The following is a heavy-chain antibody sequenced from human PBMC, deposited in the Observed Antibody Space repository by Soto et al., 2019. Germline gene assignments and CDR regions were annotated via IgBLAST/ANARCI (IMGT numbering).Heavy chain of an antibody. D-gene: IGHD3-9*01. J-gene: IGHJ3*02. CDR2: LSHDGIYT. CDR1: RFTLGGHA. V-gene: IGHV3-30*16. Sequence: PGGTLRLSCAAARFTLGGHAMHWVRPAPDKKIERVGLLSHDGIYTQLEDFVKRLFTISRDNPGNTLYLQMNSLRVEDTALYFCARGMVIDPANAGFKAFDIWDPGT. CDR3: ARGMVIDPANAGFKAFDI.